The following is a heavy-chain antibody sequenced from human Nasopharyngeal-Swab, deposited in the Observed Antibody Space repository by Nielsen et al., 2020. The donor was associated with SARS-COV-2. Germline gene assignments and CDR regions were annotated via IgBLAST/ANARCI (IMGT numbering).Heavy chain of an antibody. J-gene: IGHJ4*02. D-gene: IGHD2-2*01. CDR2: INSDGSST. CDR1: GFTFSSYW. CDR3: ALLGVVPAATLDY. V-gene: IGHV3-74*01. Sequence: GGSLRLSCAASGFTFSSYWMHWVRQAPGKGLMWVSRINSDGSSTTYADSVKGRFTISRDNAKNTLYLQMNSLRAEDTAVYYCALLGVVPAATLDYWGQGTLVTVSS.